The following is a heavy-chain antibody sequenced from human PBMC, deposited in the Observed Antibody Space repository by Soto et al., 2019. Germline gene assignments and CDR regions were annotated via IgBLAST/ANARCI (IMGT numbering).Heavy chain of an antibody. CDR2: ISDIAYT. Sequence: QVQLQASGPGLVKPSETLSLTCTVSGGSITYINNHYGSWFRLHTGKGLEWIGYISDIAYTSYNPSRKCRVSRSVATSNNRFSFTMTSRPAAGTAVYYCATQGFGVLHGLVDVWGQGTTVTVSS. V-gene: IGHV4-59*08. J-gene: IGHJ6*02. D-gene: IGHD3-10*01. CDR1: GGSITYINNHY. CDR3: ATQGFGVLHGLVDV.